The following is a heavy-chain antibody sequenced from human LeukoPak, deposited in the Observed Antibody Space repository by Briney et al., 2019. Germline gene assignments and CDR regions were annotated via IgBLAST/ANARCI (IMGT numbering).Heavy chain of an antibody. CDR3: TTDRVIADRPQSDY. D-gene: IGHD2-21*01. CDR1: GFTFGNAW. Sequence: GGSLRLSCAASGFTFGNAWMSWVRQAPGKGLEWVGRIKSKTDGGTTDYSAPVKGRLTISRDDSKNTMYLQMNSLKTEDTAVYYCTTDRVIADRPQSDYWGQGTLVTVSS. V-gene: IGHV3-15*01. CDR2: IKSKTDGGTT. J-gene: IGHJ4*02.